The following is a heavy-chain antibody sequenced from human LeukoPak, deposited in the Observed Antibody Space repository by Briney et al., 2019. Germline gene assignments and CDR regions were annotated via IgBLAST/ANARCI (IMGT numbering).Heavy chain of an antibody. CDR3: VREREKQWLF. D-gene: IGHD6-19*01. CDR1: GYSISSGYY. Sequence: SETLSLTCNVSGYSISSGYYWGWIRQPPGKGLEYIGSIFHTGSADYNPSLKSRVTLSVDTSKNQFSLKLDSVTAADTAVYYCVREREKQWLFWGQGTLVPVSS. J-gene: IGHJ4*02. CDR2: IFHTGSA. V-gene: IGHV4-38-2*02.